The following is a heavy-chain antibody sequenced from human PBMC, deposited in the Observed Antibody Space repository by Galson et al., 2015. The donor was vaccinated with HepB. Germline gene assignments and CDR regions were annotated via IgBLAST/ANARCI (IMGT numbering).Heavy chain of an antibody. D-gene: IGHD2-2*01. CDR2: IIPILDIA. V-gene: IGHV1-69*10. CDR1: GYTFTSYG. CDR3: ASTQRYCTGTSCYAGWFDP. J-gene: IGHJ5*02. Sequence: QSGAEVKKPGASVKVSCKASGYTFTSYGISWVRQAPGQGLEWMGWIIPILDIANYAQKFQGRVTITADKSTGTAYMELSSLRSEDAAVYYCASTQRYCTGTSCYAGWFDPWGQGTLVTVSS.